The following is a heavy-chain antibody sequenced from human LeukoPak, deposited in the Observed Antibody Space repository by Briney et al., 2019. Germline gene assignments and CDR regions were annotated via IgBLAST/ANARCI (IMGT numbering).Heavy chain of an antibody. Sequence: SETLSLTCTVSGGSISSGGYYWGWGRQHPERGVEWIGYIYYSGTAYYNPSLKSRVTMSVDTSKNQFSLKLDSVTAADTAVYYCARFSNDHGVKFDYWGQGTLVTVSS. D-gene: IGHD4-17*01. V-gene: IGHV4-31*03. J-gene: IGHJ4*02. CDR3: ARFSNDHGVKFDY. CDR1: GGSISSGGYY. CDR2: IYYSGTA.